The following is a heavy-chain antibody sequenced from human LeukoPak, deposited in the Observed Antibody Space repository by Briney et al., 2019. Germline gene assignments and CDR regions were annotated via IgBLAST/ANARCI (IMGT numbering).Heavy chain of an antibody. CDR1: GFTFSSYA. J-gene: IGHJ4*02. D-gene: IGHD1-14*01. V-gene: IGHV3-23*01. CDR2: ISGNGDST. Sequence: GGSLRLSCAASGFTFSSYAMSWVRQAPGKGLEWVSTISGNGDSTYYADSVQGRFTISRDNSKNTLFLQMSNLRAEDTAKYYCAKLHSATITADFDNWGQGSLVIVSS. CDR3: AKLHSATITADFDN.